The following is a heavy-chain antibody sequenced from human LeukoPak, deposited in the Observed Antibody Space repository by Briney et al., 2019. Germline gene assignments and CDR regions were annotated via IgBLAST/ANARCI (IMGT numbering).Heavy chain of an antibody. V-gene: IGHV1-69*13. D-gene: IGHD5-24*01. Sequence: ASVKVSCKASGGTFSSYAISWVRQAPGQGLEWMGGIIPIFGTANYAQKFQGRVTITADESTSTAYMELSSLRSEDTAVYYCARVGGGKRWLHHYYFDYWGQGTLVTVSS. J-gene: IGHJ4*02. CDR2: IIPIFGTA. CDR3: ARVGGGKRWLHHYYFDY. CDR1: GGTFSSYA.